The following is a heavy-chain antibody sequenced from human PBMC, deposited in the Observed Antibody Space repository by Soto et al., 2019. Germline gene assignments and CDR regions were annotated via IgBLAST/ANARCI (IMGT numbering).Heavy chain of an antibody. Sequence: PGGSLRLSCAASGFTFSSYAMHWVRQAPGKGLEWVAVISYDGSNKYYADSVKGRFTISRDNSKNTLYLQMNSLRAEDTAVYYCARALAVLRFLEWSGMHVWGQGTMVTVSS. CDR2: ISYDGSNK. V-gene: IGHV3-30-3*01. D-gene: IGHD3-3*01. CDR1: GFTFSSYA. CDR3: ARALAVLRFLEWSGMHV. J-gene: IGHJ6*02.